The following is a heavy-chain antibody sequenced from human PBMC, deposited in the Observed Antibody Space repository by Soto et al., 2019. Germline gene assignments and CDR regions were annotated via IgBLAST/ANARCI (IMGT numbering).Heavy chain of an antibody. J-gene: IGHJ6*02. D-gene: IGHD3-3*01. CDR3: ARTYYDFWSGQRDYGMDV. CDR1: GGTFSSYA. V-gene: IGHV1-69*13. Sequence: GASVKVSCKASGGTFSSYAISWARQAPGQGLEWMGGIIPIFGTANYAQKFQGRVTITADESTSTAYMELSSLRSEDTAVYYCARTYYDFWSGQRDYGMDVWGQGTTVTVSS. CDR2: IIPIFGTA.